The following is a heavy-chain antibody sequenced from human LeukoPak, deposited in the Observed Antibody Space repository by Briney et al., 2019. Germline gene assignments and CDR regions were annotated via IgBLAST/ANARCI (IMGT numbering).Heavy chain of an antibody. J-gene: IGHJ6*02. D-gene: IGHD3-3*01. CDR3: ARGLYDSFYYYYHMDV. V-gene: IGHV3-23*01. CDR2: ITSSGGST. CDR1: GFTFSSYA. Sequence: GGSLRLSCAASGFTFSSYAMSWVRQAPGKGLEWVSVITSSGGSTYYADSVKGRFTISRDNSKNTLYLQMNSLRAEDTAVYYCARGLYDSFYYYYHMDVWGQGTTVTVSS.